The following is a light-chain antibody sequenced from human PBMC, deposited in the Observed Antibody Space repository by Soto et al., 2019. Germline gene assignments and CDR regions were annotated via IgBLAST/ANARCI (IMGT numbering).Light chain of an antibody. CDR1: ISDVGGYNY. Sequence: QSALTQPASVSGSPGQSITISCTGTISDVGGYNYVSWYQQHPGKAPKLMIYDVSNRPSGVSSRFSGSKSGNTASLTISGLQAEDEADYYCGSYTSSSTWVFGGGTKLTVL. J-gene: IGLJ3*02. CDR3: GSYTSSSTWV. V-gene: IGLV2-14*01. CDR2: DVS.